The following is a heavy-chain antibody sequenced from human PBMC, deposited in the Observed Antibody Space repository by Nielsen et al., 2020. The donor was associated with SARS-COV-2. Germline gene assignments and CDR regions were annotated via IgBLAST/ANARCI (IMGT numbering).Heavy chain of an antibody. J-gene: IGHJ4*02. CDR3: ARDGRIGYGVYLDY. Sequence: GGSLRLSCAASGFTFSIYSMNWVRQAPGKGLEWVSSLSSSSSYIYYADSVKGRFTISRDNSKNTLYLQMSGLRAEDTATYFCARDGRIGYGVYLDYWGQGTPVTVSS. CDR1: GFTFSIYS. V-gene: IGHV3-21*04. D-gene: IGHD5-12*01. CDR2: LSSSSSYI.